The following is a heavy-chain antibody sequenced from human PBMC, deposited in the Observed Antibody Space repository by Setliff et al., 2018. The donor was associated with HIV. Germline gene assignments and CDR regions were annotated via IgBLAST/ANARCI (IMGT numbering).Heavy chain of an antibody. CDR2: ISGYSGHT. D-gene: IGHD1-1*01. J-gene: IGHJ4*02. CDR3: AREHITNWPYFDF. CDR1: GYTISDYD. V-gene: IGHV1-18*01. Sequence: ASVKVSCKAAGYTISDYDVAWARQAPGQGLEWMGWISGYSGHTSYAQNFQCRVTMTTDTSTSTAYMELRNLRSDDTALYFCAREHITNWPYFDFWGQGTLVTVSS.